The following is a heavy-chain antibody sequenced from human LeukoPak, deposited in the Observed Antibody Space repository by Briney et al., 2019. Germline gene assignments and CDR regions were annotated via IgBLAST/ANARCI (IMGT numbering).Heavy chain of an antibody. V-gene: IGHV5-51*01. D-gene: IGHD4-17*01. CDR3: ARQEPDYGDYYYYYGMDV. CDR1: GYSFTSYW. J-gene: IGHJ6*02. Sequence: PGESLKISCKGSGYSFTSYWIGWVRQMSGKGLEWMGIIYPGDSDTRYSPSFQGQVTISADKSISTAYLQWSSLKASDTAMYYCARQEPDYGDYYYYYGMDVWGQGTTVTVSS. CDR2: IYPGDSDT.